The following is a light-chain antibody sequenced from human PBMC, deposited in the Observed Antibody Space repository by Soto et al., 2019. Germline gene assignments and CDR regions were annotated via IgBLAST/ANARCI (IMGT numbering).Light chain of an antibody. CDR2: AAS. V-gene: IGKV1-39*01. CDR3: QQSYSTPWT. Sequence: DIQMTQSPSSLSASVGDRVTITCRASQSISSFLNWYQQKPGKAPKLLIFAASSMQSGVPSRFSGSGSLTHFTLIISSLQPEDFASYYCQQSYSTPWTFGKGTKVDFK. J-gene: IGKJ1*01. CDR1: QSISSF.